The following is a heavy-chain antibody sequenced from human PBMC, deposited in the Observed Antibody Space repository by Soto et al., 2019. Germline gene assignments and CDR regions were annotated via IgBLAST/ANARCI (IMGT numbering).Heavy chain of an antibody. J-gene: IGHJ3*02. V-gene: IGHV3-33*01. CDR3: ARENTSPCIAVAGTSAFDI. Sequence: QVQLVESGGGVVQPGRSLRLSCAASGFTFSSYGMHWVRQAPGKGLEWVAVIWYDGSNKYYADSVKGRFTISRDNSKNQLYLQMNSLSAEDTAVYYCARENTSPCIAVAGTSAFDIWGQWTMVTVSS. D-gene: IGHD6-19*01. CDR1: GFTFSSYG. CDR2: IWYDGSNK.